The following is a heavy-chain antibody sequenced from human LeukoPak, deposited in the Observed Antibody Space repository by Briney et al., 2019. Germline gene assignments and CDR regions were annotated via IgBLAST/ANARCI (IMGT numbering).Heavy chain of an antibody. J-gene: IGHJ6*03. CDR2: IYTSGST. V-gene: IGHV4-4*07. D-gene: IGHD3-22*01. CDR3: ARGSLTYYYDSSGYYYYYYYMDV. Sequence: SGPTLVKPSETLSLTCTVSGGSISNYYWSWIRQPAGKGLEWIGRIYTSGSTNYNPSLKSRRTMSVDTSTNQFSLKLSSVTAADTAVYYCARGSLTYYYDSSGYYYYYYYMDVWGKGTTVTISS. CDR1: GGSISNYY.